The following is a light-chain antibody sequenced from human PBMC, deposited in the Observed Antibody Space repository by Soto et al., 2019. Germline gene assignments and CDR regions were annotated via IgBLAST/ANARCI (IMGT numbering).Light chain of an antibody. V-gene: IGKV3-15*01. CDR1: QSVGSN. CDR3: QQYNNWPPDRT. Sequence: EIVMTQSPATLSVSPGERATLSCRASQSVGSNLAWYQQKPGQAPRLLIYGASTRATGIPARFSGSGSGTEFTLTISSLQSEDFAIYVCQQYNNWPPDRTFGQGTKVELK. J-gene: IGKJ1*01. CDR2: GAS.